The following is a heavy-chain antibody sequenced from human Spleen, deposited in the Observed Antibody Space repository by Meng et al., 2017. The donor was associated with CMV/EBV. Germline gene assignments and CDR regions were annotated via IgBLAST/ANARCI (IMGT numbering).Heavy chain of an antibody. CDR2: IIPILGTP. D-gene: IGHD3-22*01. J-gene: IGHJ4*02. V-gene: IGHV1-69*10. CDR1: GGTLSTYV. CDR3: ARAYYHTSGYYYGL. Sequence: SVKVSCKSSGGTLSTYVISWVRQAPGQGLEWMGGIIPILGTPSFAQKFQGRVTITADKSTSTAYMELSSLRSDDTAVYYCARAYYHTSGYYYGLWGQGTLVTVSS.